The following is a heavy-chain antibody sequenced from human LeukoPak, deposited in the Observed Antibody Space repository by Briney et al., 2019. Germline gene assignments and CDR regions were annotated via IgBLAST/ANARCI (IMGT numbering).Heavy chain of an antibody. J-gene: IGHJ5*02. CDR2: ISDSDGNR. CDR1: GFTLSSYA. V-gene: IGHV3-23*01. D-gene: IGHD3-22*01. CDR3: ARANFQGYDSPPGP. Sequence: PGGSLRLSCAASGFTLSSYAMSWVRQAPGKGLEWVSAISDSDGNRYYEDSVKGRFTISRDNSKNTLYLQMNSLRDEDTVVYYCARANFQGYDSPPGPWGQGTLVTVPS.